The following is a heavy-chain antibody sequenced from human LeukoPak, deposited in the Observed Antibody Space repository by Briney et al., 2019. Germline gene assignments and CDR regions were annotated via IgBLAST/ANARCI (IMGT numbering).Heavy chain of an antibody. J-gene: IGHJ3*02. CDR2: LNPNSGGT. V-gene: IGHV1-2*02. D-gene: IGHD2-15*01. Sequence: ASVKVSCKASAYTFTAYYMHWVRQAPGQGLEWMGWLNPNSGGTNYAQKFHGRVTLTRDTSISTAYMELSSLRYDDTAVFYCARVAATNDAFDIWGQGTMVSVSP. CDR3: ARVAATNDAFDI. CDR1: AYTFTAYY.